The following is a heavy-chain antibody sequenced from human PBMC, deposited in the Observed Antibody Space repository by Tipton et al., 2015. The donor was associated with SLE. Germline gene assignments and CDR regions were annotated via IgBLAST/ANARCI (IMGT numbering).Heavy chain of an antibody. CDR3: AGRLGIHLWLRAFDI. CDR1: GGSFSGYY. V-gene: IGHV4-34*01. CDR2: INHSGST. Sequence: TLSLTCAVYGGSFSGYYWSWIRQPPGKGLEWIGEINHSGSTNYNPSLKSRVTISVDTSKNQFSLKLSSVTAADTAVYYCAGRLGIHLWLRAFDIWGQGTMVTVSS. D-gene: IGHD5-18*01. J-gene: IGHJ3*02.